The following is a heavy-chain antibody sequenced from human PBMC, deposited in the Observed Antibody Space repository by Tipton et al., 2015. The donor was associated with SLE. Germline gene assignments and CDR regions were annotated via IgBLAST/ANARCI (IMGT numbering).Heavy chain of an antibody. CDR2: IYTSGST. J-gene: IGHJ6*03. CDR1: GGSISSGGYY. CDR3: ASTIAAAGSFYHYYYMDV. Sequence: TLSLTCTVSGGSISSGGYYWSWIRQPAGKGLEWFGRIYTSGSTNYNPSLKSRVTISVDTSKNQFSLKLSPVTAADTAVYYCASTIAAAGSFYHYYYMDVWGKGTTVTVSS. D-gene: IGHD6-13*01. V-gene: IGHV4-61*02.